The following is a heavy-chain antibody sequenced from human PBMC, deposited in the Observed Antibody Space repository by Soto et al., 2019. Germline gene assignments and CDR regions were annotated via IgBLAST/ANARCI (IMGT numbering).Heavy chain of an antibody. CDR2: VGGNGVTK. J-gene: IGHJ4*02. CDR3: AKSRYSDSSGDFYDY. D-gene: IGHD3-22*01. CDR1: GFSFNNYG. Sequence: QVQLVESGGGVVQPGRSLRLSCAASGFSFNNYGMHWVRQAPGKGLEWVAVVGGNGVTKFYADSVKGRFSISRDNSRNTLYLEMNSLITEDTAVYYCAKSRYSDSSGDFYDYWGQGTLVTVSS. V-gene: IGHV3-30*18.